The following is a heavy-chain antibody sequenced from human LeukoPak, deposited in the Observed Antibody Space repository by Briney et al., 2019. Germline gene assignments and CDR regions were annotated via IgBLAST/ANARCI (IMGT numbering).Heavy chain of an antibody. CDR2: IYHSGST. D-gene: IGHD3-10*01. Sequence: PSETLSLTCTVSGGSISSYYWSWIRQPPGKGLEWIGEIYHSGSTNYNPSLKSRVTISVDKSKNQFSLKLSSVTAADTAVYYCARNSYYGSGSFNYWGQGTLVTVSS. CDR1: GGSISSYY. CDR3: ARNSYYGSGSFNY. V-gene: IGHV4-59*12. J-gene: IGHJ4*02.